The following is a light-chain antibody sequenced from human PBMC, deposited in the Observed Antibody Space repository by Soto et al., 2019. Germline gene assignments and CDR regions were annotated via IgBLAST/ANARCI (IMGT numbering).Light chain of an antibody. CDR3: QAGVSGIGV. J-gene: IGLJ2*01. CDR2: INSDGSH. V-gene: IGLV4-69*01. Sequence: QLVLTQSPSASASLGASVKLTCTLSSGPSRNAIAWHQQQPEKGPRYLMKINSDGSHIKGDEIPDRFSGSSSGAERYLTTSSLQSEDEADYYWQAGVSGIGVFGGGTKVTVL. CDR1: SGPSRNA.